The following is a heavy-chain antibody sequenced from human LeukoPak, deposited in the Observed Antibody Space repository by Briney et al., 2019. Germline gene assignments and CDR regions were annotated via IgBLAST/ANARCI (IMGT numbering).Heavy chain of an antibody. CDR2: IYYSGST. V-gene: IGHV4-39*07. J-gene: IGHJ6*03. CDR1: GGSISSSSYY. Sequence: PSETLSLTCTVSGGSISSSSYYWGWIRQPPGKGLEWIGSIYYSGSTCYNPSLKSRVTISVDTSKNQFSLKLSSVTAADTAVYYCASRVEMAKSVPDYYYYMDVWGKGTTVTVSS. D-gene: IGHD5-24*01. CDR3: ASRVEMAKSVPDYYYYMDV.